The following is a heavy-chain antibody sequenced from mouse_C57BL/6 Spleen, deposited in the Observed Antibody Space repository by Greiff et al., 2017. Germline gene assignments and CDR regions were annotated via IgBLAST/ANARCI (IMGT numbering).Heavy chain of an antibody. Sequence: VQLQQSGAELVKPGASVKLSCTASGFNIQDYYMHWVKQRTEQGLEWIGRIDPEDGETKYAPKFQGKATITADTSSNTAYLQLSSLTSEDTVVYYCARSTTTVVATWYFDDWGQGTTLTVSS. CDR3: ARSTTTVVATWYFDD. CDR1: GFNIQDYY. V-gene: IGHV14-2*01. J-gene: IGHJ2*01. CDR2: IDPEDGET. D-gene: IGHD1-1*01.